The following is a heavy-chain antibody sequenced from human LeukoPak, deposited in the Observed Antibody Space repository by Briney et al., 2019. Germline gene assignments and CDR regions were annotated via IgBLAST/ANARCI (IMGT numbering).Heavy chain of an antibody. CDR2: ICTSGST. CDR3: AREIWGGVVVIVKSPRWFDP. J-gene: IGHJ5*02. V-gene: IGHV4-4*07. CDR1: GGSISSYY. Sequence: SETLSLTCTVSGGSISSYYWSWIRQPAGKGLEWIGRICTSGSTNYNPSLKSRVTMSVDTSKNQFSLKLSSVTAADTAVYYCAREIWGGVVVIVKSPRWFDPWGQGTLVTVSS. D-gene: IGHD2-21*01.